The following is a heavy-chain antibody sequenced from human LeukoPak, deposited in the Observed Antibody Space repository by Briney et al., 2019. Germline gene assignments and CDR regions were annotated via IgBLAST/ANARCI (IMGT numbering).Heavy chain of an antibody. CDR2: IYYSGST. CDR1: GGSISSYY. J-gene: IGHJ3*02. V-gene: IGHV4-59*01. CDR3: ARLNWNYYDSSGYLSI. D-gene: IGHD3-22*01. Sequence: SETPSLTCTVSGGSISSYYWSWIRQPPGKGLEWIGYIYYSGSTNYNPSLKSRVTISVDTSKNQFSLKLSSVTAADTAVYYCARLNWNYYDSSGYLSIWGQGTMVTVSS.